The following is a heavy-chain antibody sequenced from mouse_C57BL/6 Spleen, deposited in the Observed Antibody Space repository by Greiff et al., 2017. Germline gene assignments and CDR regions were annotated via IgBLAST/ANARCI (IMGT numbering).Heavy chain of an antibody. D-gene: IGHD3-2*02. Sequence: QVQLQQPGTELVKPGASVKLSCKASGYTFTSYWMHWVKQRPGQGLEWIGNINPSNGGTNYNEKFKSKATLTVDKSSSTAYMLISSLTSEDSAVYYCARRQLRLPYYFDYWGQGTTLTVSS. V-gene: IGHV1-53*01. J-gene: IGHJ2*01. CDR1: GYTFTSYW. CDR3: ARRQLRLPYYFDY. CDR2: INPSNGGT.